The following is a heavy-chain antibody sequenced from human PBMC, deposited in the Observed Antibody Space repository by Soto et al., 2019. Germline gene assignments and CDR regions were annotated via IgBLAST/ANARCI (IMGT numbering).Heavy chain of an antibody. CDR3: AINRDAGLRFLEWLFDY. D-gene: IGHD3-3*01. J-gene: IGHJ4*02. CDR2: IYYSGST. V-gene: IGHV4-59*05. CDR1: GGSISSYY. Sequence: SETLSLTCTVSGGSISSYYWSWIRQPPGKGLEWIGSIYYSGSTYYNPSLKSRVTISVDTSKNQFSLKLSSVTAADTAVYYCAINRDAGLRFLEWLFDYWGQGTLVTVSS.